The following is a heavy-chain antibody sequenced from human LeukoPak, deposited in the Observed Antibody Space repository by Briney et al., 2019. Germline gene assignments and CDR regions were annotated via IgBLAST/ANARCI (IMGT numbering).Heavy chain of an antibody. CDR3: ARDTRTPSSYDDYGGDSLPHLSPYYYYGMDV. CDR1: GLTVSSNY. J-gene: IGHJ6*02. Sequence: GGSLRLSCAASGLTVSSNYMSWVRQAPGKGLEWVSVIYSGGSTYYADSVKGRFTISRDNSKNTLYLQMNSLRAEDTAVYYCARDTRTPSSYDDYGGDSLPHLSPYYYYGMDVWGQGTTVTVSS. CDR2: IYSGGST. D-gene: IGHD4-17*01. V-gene: IGHV3-53*01.